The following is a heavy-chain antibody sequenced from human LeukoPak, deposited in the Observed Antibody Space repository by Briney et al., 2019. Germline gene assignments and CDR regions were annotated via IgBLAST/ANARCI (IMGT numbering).Heavy chain of an antibody. Sequence: SETLSLTCTVSGGSISSSSYYWGWIRQPPGKGLQWIGSINYSGNTYYNPSLKSRVTISVDTSKNQFSLKLSSVTAADTAVYYCARLFDYWGQGTLVTVSS. CDR1: GGSISSSSYY. V-gene: IGHV4-39*01. CDR2: INYSGNT. J-gene: IGHJ4*02. CDR3: ARLFDY.